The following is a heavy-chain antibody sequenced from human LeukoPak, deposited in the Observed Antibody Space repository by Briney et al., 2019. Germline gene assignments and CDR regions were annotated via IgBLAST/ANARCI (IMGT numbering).Heavy chain of an antibody. CDR3: TTRGSGSYPGG. CDR1: GFSFSTYS. J-gene: IGHJ4*02. CDR2: IRSITDGGTV. D-gene: IGHD3-10*01. V-gene: IGHV3-15*05. Sequence: PGGSLRLSCAASGFSFSTYSMNWVRQAPGKGLEWVGRIRSITDGGTVDYAAPVKGRFTISRDDSKNTLYLEMNSLKTDDTGVYYCTTRGSGSYPGGWGQGTLVTVSS.